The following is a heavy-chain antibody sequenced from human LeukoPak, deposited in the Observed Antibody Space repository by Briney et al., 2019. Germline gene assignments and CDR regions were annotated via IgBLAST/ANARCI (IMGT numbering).Heavy chain of an antibody. V-gene: IGHV3-23*01. CDR3: AKRGIVIRAVIIIGFHKEAYYFDY. CDR1: GITLSNYG. CDR2: ISERGGST. Sequence: GSLRLSCVVSGITLSNYGMSWVRQAPGKGLEWVSGISERGGSTNYADSVKGRFIISRDTSKNTVYLQMNSLRDEDTAVYFCAKRGIVIRAVIIIGFHKEAYYFDYWGQGILVTVSS. D-gene: IGHD3-10*01. J-gene: IGHJ4*02.